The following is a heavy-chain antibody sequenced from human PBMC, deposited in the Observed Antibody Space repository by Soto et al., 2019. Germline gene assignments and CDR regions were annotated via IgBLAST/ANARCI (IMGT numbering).Heavy chain of an antibody. J-gene: IGHJ4*02. CDR2: ISYDGSNK. CDR3: ARDRMTYYYGSGSSGERSPHFDY. V-gene: IGHV3-30-3*01. Sequence: GGSLRLSCAASGFTFSSYAMHWVRQAPGKGLEWVAVISYDGSNKYYADSVKGRFTISRDNSKNTLYLQMNSLRAEDTAVYYCARDRMTYYYGSGSSGERSPHFDYWGQGTLVTVSS. D-gene: IGHD3-10*01. CDR1: GFTFSSYA.